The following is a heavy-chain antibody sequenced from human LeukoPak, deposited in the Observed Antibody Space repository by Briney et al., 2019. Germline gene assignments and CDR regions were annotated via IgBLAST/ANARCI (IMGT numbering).Heavy chain of an antibody. J-gene: IGHJ6*03. D-gene: IGHD3-9*01. CDR3: AKGGNSYYDILTGYYSYYYYYMDV. CDR1: GFTVSSNY. Sequence: GGSLRLSCGASGFTVSSNYMAWFRQAPGKGLEWVSIIYTGNSTYYADSVKGRFTISRDNSKNTLYLQMNSLRAEDTAVYYCAKGGNSYYDILTGYYSYYYYYMDVWGKGTTVTISS. CDR2: IYTGNST. V-gene: IGHV3-53*01.